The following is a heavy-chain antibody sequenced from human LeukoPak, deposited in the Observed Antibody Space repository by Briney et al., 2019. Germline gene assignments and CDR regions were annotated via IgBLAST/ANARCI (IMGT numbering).Heavy chain of an antibody. V-gene: IGHV1-18*01. CDR2: ISAYNGNT. J-gene: IGHJ4*02. CDR1: GYTFTSYG. CDR3: AIGYCCSTSCFHYFDY. Sequence: GASVKVSRKASGYTFTSYGISWVRQAPGQGLEWMGWISAYNGNTNYAQKLQGRVTMTTDTSTSTAYMELRSLRSDDTAVYYCAIGYCCSTSCFHYFDYWGQGTLVTVSS. D-gene: IGHD2-2*01.